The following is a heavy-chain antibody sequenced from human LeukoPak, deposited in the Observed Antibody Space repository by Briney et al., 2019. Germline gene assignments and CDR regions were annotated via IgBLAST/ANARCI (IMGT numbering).Heavy chain of an antibody. Sequence: PGGSLRLSCAASGFTFSSYGMHWVRQAPGKGLEWVAFIRYDGSNKYYADSVKGRFTISRDNSKNTLYLQMSSLRAEDTAVYYCAKNRYSYGPFDYWGQGTLVTVSS. CDR1: GFTFSSYG. CDR2: IRYDGSNK. V-gene: IGHV3-30*02. D-gene: IGHD5-18*01. CDR3: AKNRYSYGPFDY. J-gene: IGHJ4*02.